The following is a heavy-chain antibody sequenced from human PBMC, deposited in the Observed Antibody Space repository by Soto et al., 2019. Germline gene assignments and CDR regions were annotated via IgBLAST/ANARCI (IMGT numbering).Heavy chain of an antibody. V-gene: IGHV4-34*01. J-gene: IGHJ5*02. D-gene: IGHD1-26*01. Sequence: QVQLQQWGAGLLKPSETLSLTCAVYGGSFSGYYWSWIRQPPGKGLEWIGEINHSGSTNYNPSLKSRVTIXXDXSXXQFSLKLSSVTAADTAVYYCARVREPPTGGPWFDPWGQGTLVTVSS. CDR2: INHSGST. CDR3: ARVREPPTGGPWFDP. CDR1: GGSFSGYY.